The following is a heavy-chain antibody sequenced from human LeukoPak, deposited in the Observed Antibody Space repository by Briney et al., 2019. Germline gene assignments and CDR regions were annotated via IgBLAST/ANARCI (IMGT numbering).Heavy chain of an antibody. CDR1: GFTFSNAW. D-gene: IGHD2-2*01. J-gene: IGHJ6*03. V-gene: IGHV3-15*01. CDR3: TTETEDIVVVPYCYYMDV. CDR2: IKSKTDGGTT. Sequence: GGSLRLSCAASGFTFSNAWMGWVRQAPGKGLEWVGRIKSKTDGGTTDYAAPVKGRFTISRDDSKNTLYLQMNSLKTEDTAVYYCTTETEDIVVVPYCYYMDVWGKGTTVTVSS.